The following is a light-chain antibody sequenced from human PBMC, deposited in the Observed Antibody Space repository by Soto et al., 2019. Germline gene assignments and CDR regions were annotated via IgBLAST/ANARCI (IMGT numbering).Light chain of an antibody. CDR3: QQYGSSPVT. V-gene: IGKV3-20*01. CDR2: GAS. Sequence: EIVLTQSPGTQSLTPGERAILSCRASQSVRGSYLAWYQQKPGQAPRLLLYGASTRVDGIPDRFSGGGSGTDFSLTISRLEPEDFAVYYCQQYGSSPVTFGGGTKVDI. J-gene: IGKJ4*01. CDR1: QSVRGSY.